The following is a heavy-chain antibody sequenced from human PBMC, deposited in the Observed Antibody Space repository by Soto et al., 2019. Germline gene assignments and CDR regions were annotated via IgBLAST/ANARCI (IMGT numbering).Heavy chain of an antibody. Sequence: SETLSLTCAVYGGSFSGYYWSWIRQPPGKGLEWIGEINHSGSTNYNPSLKSRVTISVDTSKNQFSLKLSSVTAADTAVYYCARGANYYGSAMRGGMDVWGQGTTVTVSS. V-gene: IGHV4-34*01. J-gene: IGHJ6*02. D-gene: IGHD3-10*01. CDR2: INHSGST. CDR1: GGSFSGYY. CDR3: ARGANYYGSAMRGGMDV.